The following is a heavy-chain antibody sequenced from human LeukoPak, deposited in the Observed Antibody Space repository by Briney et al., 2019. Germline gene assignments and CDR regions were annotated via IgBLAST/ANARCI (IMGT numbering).Heavy chain of an antibody. J-gene: IGHJ4*02. CDR3: ARVVAAATYYFDY. D-gene: IGHD6-13*01. CDR1: GGSISSSSYY. V-gene: IGHV4-39*07. Sequence: PSETLSLTCTVSGGSISSSSYYWGWIRQPPGKGLEWIGSIYYSGSTYYNPSLKSRVTISVDTSKNQFSLKLTSVTAADTAVYYCARVVAAATYYFDYWGQGTLVTVSS. CDR2: IYYSGST.